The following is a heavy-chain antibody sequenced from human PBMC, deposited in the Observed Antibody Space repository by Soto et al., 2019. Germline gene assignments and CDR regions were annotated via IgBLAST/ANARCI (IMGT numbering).Heavy chain of an antibody. V-gene: IGHV3-9*01. J-gene: IGHJ4*02. Sequence: EVHLVASGGGLVQPGRSLRLSCTASGFTFDDYAMHWVRQVPGKGLVWVSSISGNSGNIVYADSVKGRFTISRDSANNSLYLQMSSLRTEDTALYYCAKGAVTSIFGYFDYWGQGTLVTVSS. CDR1: GFTFDDYA. D-gene: IGHD3-3*01. CDR3: AKGAVTSIFGYFDY. CDR2: ISGNSGNI.